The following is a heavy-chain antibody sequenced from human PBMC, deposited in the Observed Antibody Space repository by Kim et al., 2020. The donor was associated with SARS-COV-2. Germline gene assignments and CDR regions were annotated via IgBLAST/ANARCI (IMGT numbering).Heavy chain of an antibody. J-gene: IGHJ4*02. V-gene: IGHV4-39*06. CDR2: FYNTLSA. CDR1: GDSISRSRYY. CDR3: GLYSPGYNNSWFNFDS. Sequence: SETLSLTCSVSGDSISRSRYYWGWIRQPPGKGLEWIGGFYNTLSAYYNPSLKGRLTISVDTSMHQFPLDLTSVTAADTAVYYCGLYSPGYNNSWFNFDSWGQGVLVTVSS. D-gene: IGHD6-19*01.